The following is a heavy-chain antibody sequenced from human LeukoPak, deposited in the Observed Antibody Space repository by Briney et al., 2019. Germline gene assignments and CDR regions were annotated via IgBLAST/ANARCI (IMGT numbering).Heavy chain of an antibody. CDR2: ISSSGSTI. J-gene: IGHJ4*02. Sequence: GGSLRLSCAASGFTFSSYEMNWVRQAPGKGLEWVSYISSSGSTIYYADSVKGRFTISRDNSKNTLYLQMNSLRAEDTAVYYCAKDPSFSYYTPFDYWGQGTLVTVSS. CDR1: GFTFSSYE. CDR3: AKDPSFSYYTPFDY. D-gene: IGHD3-22*01. V-gene: IGHV3-48*03.